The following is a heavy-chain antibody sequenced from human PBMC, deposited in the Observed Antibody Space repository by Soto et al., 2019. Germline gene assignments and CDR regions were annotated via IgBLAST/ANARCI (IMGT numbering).Heavy chain of an antibody. V-gene: IGHV1-2*04. CDR3: ARAGSVWQQLDSPAY. CDR2: INPNSGGT. D-gene: IGHD6-13*01. J-gene: IGHJ4*02. Sequence: ASVKVSCKTSGYTFTGYYMHWVRQAPGQGLEWMGWINPNSGGTNYAQKFQGWVTMTRDTSISTAYMELSRLRSDDTAVYYCARAGSVWQQLDSPAYWGQGTLVTVSS. CDR1: GYTFTGYY.